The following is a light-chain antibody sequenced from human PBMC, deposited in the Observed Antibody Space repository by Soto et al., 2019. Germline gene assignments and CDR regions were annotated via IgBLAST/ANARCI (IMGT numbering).Light chain of an antibody. CDR3: CSYAGTYTWV. CDR1: SSDVGSYNY. CDR2: DVS. J-gene: IGLJ3*02. Sequence: QSALTQPRSVSGFPGQSVTISCTGTSSDVGSYNYVSWYQQYPGRAPRLIIYDVSERPSGVPDRFSGSKSGNRASLTISDLQAEDEADYHCCSYAGTYTWVFGGGTKLTVL. V-gene: IGLV2-11*01.